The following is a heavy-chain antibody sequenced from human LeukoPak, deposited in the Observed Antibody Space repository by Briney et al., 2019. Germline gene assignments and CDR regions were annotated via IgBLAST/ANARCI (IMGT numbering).Heavy chain of an antibody. CDR3: ARTDSSGYPRFDP. CDR2: IYYSGST. V-gene: IGHV4-31*03. J-gene: IGHJ5*02. D-gene: IGHD3-22*01. CDR1: SGSISSGGYY. Sequence: SQTLSLTCTVSSGSISSGGYYWSWIRQHPGKGLEWIGYIYYSGSTYSNPSLRSRVTISLDTSQNQFSLKLSSVTAADTAVYYCARTDSSGYPRFDPWGQGTLVTVSS.